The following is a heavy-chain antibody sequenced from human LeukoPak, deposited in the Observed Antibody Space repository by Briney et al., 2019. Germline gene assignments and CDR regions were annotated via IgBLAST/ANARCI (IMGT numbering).Heavy chain of an antibody. D-gene: IGHD3-16*01. CDR2: INHSGST. V-gene: IGHV4-34*01. J-gene: IGHJ5*02. CDR1: GGSFSGYY. CDR3: ARHYGP. Sequence: SETLSLTCAVYGGSFSGYYWSWIRQPPGKGPEWIGEINHSGSTNYNPALKSRVTISVDTSKNQFSLKLNSVTAADTAVYYCARHYGPWGQGTLVTVSS.